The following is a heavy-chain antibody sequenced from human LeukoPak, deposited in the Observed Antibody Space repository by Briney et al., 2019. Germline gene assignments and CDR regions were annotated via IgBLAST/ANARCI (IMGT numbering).Heavy chain of an antibody. D-gene: IGHD1-1*01. V-gene: IGHV4-59*01. CDR1: GGSISSYY. CDR2: IDYSGIT. CDR3: ARDLELERNRWNYFES. J-gene: IGHJ4*02. Sequence: PSETLSLTCIVSGGSISSYYWSWIRQPPGKGLEWLGCIDYSGITQYNPSLKSRATISVDTSKQQFSLKLSSVTAADTAVYYCARDLELERNRWNYFESWGQGTLVTVSS.